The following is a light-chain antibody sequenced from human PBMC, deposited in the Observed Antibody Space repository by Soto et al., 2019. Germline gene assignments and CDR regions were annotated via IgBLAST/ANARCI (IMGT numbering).Light chain of an antibody. J-gene: IGLJ2*01. Sequence: QSALTQPPSASGSPGQSVTISCTGTSSDVGGYNYVSWYQQHPGKAPKLMIYEVSERPSGVPDRFSGSKSGNTASLTVSGLQAEDEADYYCSSYAGNNILIFGGGTKVTVL. CDR3: SSYAGNNILI. V-gene: IGLV2-8*01. CDR2: EVS. CDR1: SSDVGGYNY.